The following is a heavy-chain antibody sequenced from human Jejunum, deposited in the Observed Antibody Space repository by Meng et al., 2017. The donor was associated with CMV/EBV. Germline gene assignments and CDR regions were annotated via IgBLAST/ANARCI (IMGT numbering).Heavy chain of an antibody. CDR2: MYYSGTT. CDR1: CDSVSGGGYY. J-gene: IGHJ5*02. V-gene: IGHV4-61*08. Sequence: QVQLHESGQVLVEAAEPLSLTCTVSCDSVSGGGYYGMLIRQTPERGLEWIGNMYYSGTTTYNPSLRSRVSISMNLSQNQFSLNVNSMTAADTAVDYCARWFDPWGQGILVTVSS. CDR3: ARWFDP.